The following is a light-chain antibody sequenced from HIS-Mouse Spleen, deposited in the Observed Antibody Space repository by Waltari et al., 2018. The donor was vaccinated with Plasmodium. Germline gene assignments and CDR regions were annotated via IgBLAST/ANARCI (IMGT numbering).Light chain of an antibody. CDR2: EDS. J-gene: IGLJ3*02. V-gene: IGLV3-10*01. CDR1: ALPTNF. CDR3: YSTDSSGNHRV. Sequence: SYELTQPPSVSVSPGQPARLTCSGDALPTNFAYWSQQKSGQAPVLVIYEDSKRPPGIPERFSGSSSGTMATLTISGAQVEDEADYYCYSTDSSGNHRVFGGGTKLTVL.